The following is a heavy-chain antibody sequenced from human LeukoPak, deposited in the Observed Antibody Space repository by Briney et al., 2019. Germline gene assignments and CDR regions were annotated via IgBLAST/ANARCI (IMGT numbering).Heavy chain of an antibody. CDR1: GFTFRSYT. CDR2: ISDSGDTT. D-gene: IGHD6-13*01. J-gene: IGHJ4*02. V-gene: IGHV3-23*01. Sequence: GGSLRLSCAASGFTFRSYTMRWVRQAPGKGLEWISAISDSGDTTDYADSVRGRFTVSRDNAKDTLFLQMNSLRAEDTAVYYCARAEGIAAAPFDYWGQGTLVTVSS. CDR3: ARAEGIAAAPFDY.